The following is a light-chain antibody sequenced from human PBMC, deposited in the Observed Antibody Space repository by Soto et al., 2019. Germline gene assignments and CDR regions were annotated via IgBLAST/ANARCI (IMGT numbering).Light chain of an antibody. Sequence: QSVLTQPASVSGSPGQSITISCTGASNDVGAYKFISWYQQQPGKAPKLMIYEVSNRPSGVSNRFSGSKSGNTAALTISGLQAEDEGDYYCCSDTSNTVMFGGGTKLTVL. J-gene: IGLJ3*02. V-gene: IGLV2-14*01. CDR1: SNDVGAYKF. CDR3: CSDTSNTVM. CDR2: EVS.